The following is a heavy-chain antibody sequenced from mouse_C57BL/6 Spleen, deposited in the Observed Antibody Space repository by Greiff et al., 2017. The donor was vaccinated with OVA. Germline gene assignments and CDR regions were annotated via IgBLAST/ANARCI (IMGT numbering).Heavy chain of an antibody. D-gene: IGHD1-1*01. J-gene: IGHJ2*01. CDR3: ARRADYYGSSYSYYFDY. CDR1: GFSLTSYA. CDR2: IWTGGGT. Sequence: VKLVESGPGLVAPSQSLSITCTVSGFSLTSYAISWVRQPPGKGLEWLGVIWTGGGTNYNSALKSRLSISKDNSKSQVFLKMNSLQTDDTARYYCARRADYYGSSYSYYFDYWGQGTTLTVSS. V-gene: IGHV2-9-1*01.